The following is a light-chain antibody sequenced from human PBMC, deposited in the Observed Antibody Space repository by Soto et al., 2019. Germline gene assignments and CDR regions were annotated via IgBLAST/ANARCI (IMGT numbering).Light chain of an antibody. J-gene: IGKJ2*02. CDR2: SAS. CDR3: QQSYSTPCT. V-gene: IGKV1-39*01. CDR1: QSISTY. Sequence: DIQMTQSPSSLSASVGDRVTISCRASQSISTYLNWYQQKPGKAPKFLIYSASSLQSGVPSRFSGSGSGTDFTLTNSSLQPEDFATYYCQQSYSTPCTFGQGTKLEIK.